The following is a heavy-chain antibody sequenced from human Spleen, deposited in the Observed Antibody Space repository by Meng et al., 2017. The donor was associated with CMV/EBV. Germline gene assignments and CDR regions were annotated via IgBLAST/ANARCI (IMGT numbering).Heavy chain of an antibody. CDR3: AKVVNYDFWSGSLYYYYYGMDV. CDR2: ISGSGGST. D-gene: IGHD3-3*01. V-gene: IGHV3-23*01. Sequence: GESLKISCAASGFIVSSNYMSWVRQAPGKGLEWVSAISGSGGSTYYVDSVKGRFTISRDNSKNTLYLQMNSLRAEDTAVYYCAKVVNYDFWSGSLYYYYYGMDVWGQGTTVTVSS. CDR1: GFIVSSNY. J-gene: IGHJ6*02.